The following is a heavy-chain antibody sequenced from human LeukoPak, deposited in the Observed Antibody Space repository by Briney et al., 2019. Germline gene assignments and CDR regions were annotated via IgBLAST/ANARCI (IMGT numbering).Heavy chain of an antibody. CDR1: GFTFSSYA. CDR2: ISYDGSNK. Sequence: GGSLRLSCAASGFTFSSYAMHWVRQAPGKGLEWVAVISYDGSNKYYADSVKGRFTISRDNSKNTLYLQMNSLRAEDTAVYYCATGYDSNGYYPYYFDYWGQGTLVTVSS. CDR3: ATGYDSNGYYPYYFDY. V-gene: IGHV3-30-3*01. D-gene: IGHD3-22*01. J-gene: IGHJ4*02.